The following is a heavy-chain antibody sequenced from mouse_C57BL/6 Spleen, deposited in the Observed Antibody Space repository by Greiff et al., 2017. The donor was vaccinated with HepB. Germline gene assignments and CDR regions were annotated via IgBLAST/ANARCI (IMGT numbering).Heavy chain of an antibody. V-gene: IGHV14-3*01. J-gene: IGHJ4*01. CDR3: ARYDNYAMDY. D-gene: IGHD2-12*01. CDR2: IDPANGNT. Sequence: VQLQQSVAELVRPGASVKLSCTASGFNIKNSSMHWVKQRPEQGLEWIGSIDPANGNTKYAPKFQGKATITADTSTNTAYLQLSSLTSEDTAIYYCARYDNYAMDYWGQGTSVTVSS. CDR1: GFNIKNSS.